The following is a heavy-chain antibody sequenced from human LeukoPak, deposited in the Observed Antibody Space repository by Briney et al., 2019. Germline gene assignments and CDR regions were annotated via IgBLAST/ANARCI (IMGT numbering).Heavy chain of an antibody. CDR2: FYYSGST. CDR1: GGSISSYY. J-gene: IGHJ3*02. D-gene: IGHD3-22*01. CDR3: ARENNNYYDSSGSFDI. V-gene: IGHV4-59*13. Sequence: SETLSLTCTVSGGSISSYYWSWIRQPPGREREGLGYFYYSGSTNYNPSLKSRVTISVDTSKNQFSLKLSSVTAADTAVYYCARENNNYYDSSGSFDIWGQGTMVTVSS.